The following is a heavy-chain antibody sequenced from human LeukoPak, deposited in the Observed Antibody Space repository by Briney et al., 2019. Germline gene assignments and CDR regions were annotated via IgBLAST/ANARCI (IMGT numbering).Heavy chain of an antibody. D-gene: IGHD4-17*01. J-gene: IGHJ4*02. CDR1: GGSISSSSYY. CDR2: IYYSGST. CDR3: ARDTYGDYLY. V-gene: IGHV4-39*02. Sequence: SETLSLTCTVSGGSISSSSYYWGWIRQPPEKGLEWIGSIYYSGSTYYNPSLKSRVTISVDTSKNQFSLKLSSVTAADTAVYYCARDTYGDYLYWGQGTLVTVSS.